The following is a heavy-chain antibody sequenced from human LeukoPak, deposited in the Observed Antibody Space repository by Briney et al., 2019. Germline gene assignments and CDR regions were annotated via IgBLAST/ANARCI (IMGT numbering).Heavy chain of an antibody. Sequence: GGSLRLSCAASGFNFDVYGMSWVRQAPGMGLEWVSSINWNGERIGVAESVEGRFTISRGNARSSVYLQMNSLRVEDTAFYYCARDLAFGDFERYFDIWGRGALVTVSS. J-gene: IGHJ2*01. CDR2: INWNGERI. CDR3: ARDLAFGDFERYFDI. CDR1: GFNFDVYG. D-gene: IGHD4-17*01. V-gene: IGHV3-20*04.